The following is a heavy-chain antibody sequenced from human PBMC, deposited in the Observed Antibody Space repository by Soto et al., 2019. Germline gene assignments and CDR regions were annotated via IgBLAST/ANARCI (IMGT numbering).Heavy chain of an antibody. Sequence: EVQLVESGGGLVQPGGSLRLSCAASGFTVSSNYMSWVRQAPGKGLEWVSVISSGGNKYYAGSVKGRFTISRDNSKNTLYLQMSGLRAEDTAVYYCARPHTSSWTYFDSWGQGTLVTVSS. V-gene: IGHV3-66*01. J-gene: IGHJ4*02. D-gene: IGHD6-13*01. CDR2: ISSGGNK. CDR3: ARPHTSSWTYFDS. CDR1: GFTVSSNY.